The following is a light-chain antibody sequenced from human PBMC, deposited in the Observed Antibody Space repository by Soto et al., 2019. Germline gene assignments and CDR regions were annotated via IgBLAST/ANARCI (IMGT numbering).Light chain of an antibody. CDR3: QQYDRYSPWT. CDR2: DAS. CDR1: QSISSW. J-gene: IGKJ1*01. V-gene: IGKV1-5*01. Sequence: DVKMNQSPSTLSGSIGDRVTITCRSIQSISSWLAWYQQKPGKAPKLLIYDASSFESGVPSRFSGSGSGTEFTLTISILQPDDFASYYCQQYDRYSPWTFGLGTKVDIK.